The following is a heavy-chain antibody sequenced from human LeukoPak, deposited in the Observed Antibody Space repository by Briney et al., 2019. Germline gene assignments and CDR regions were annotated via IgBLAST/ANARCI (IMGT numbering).Heavy chain of an antibody. CDR2: ISSSSSYI. D-gene: IGHD5-18*01. J-gene: IGHJ4*02. CDR1: GFTFSSYA. V-gene: IGHV3-21*01. Sequence: GGSLRLSCAASGFTFSSYAMSWVRQAPGKGLEWVSSISSSSSYIYYADSVKGRFTISRDNAKNSLYLQMNSLRAEDTAVYYCARDGGYSYGYRSVYWGQGTLVTVSS. CDR3: ARDGGYSYGYRSVY.